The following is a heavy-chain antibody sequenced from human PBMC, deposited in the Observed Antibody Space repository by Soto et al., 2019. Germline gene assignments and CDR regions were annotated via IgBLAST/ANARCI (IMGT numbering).Heavy chain of an antibody. D-gene: IGHD3-10*01. CDR2: ISYDGNNE. CDR3: AEKPEYCSGSRLRHYIFSGLDD. J-gene: IGHJ4*01. V-gene: IGHV3-30*18. Sequence: PGGSLRLSCAASRFNFNNYGMHWVRQAPGKGPEWVAVISYDGNNEYYADSVEGRFSISRDNSQNTLYLQMNSLTPQDTAVYYCAEKPEYCSGSRLRHYIFSGLDDWGQGTMVTVSS. CDR1: RFNFNNYG.